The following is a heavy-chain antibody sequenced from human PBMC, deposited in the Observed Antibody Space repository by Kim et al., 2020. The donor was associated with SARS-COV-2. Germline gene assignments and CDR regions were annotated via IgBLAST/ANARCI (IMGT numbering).Heavy chain of an antibody. Sequence: NTKYSQKFQGRVTITRDTSASTAYMELSSLRSEDTAVYYCARVLRNWFDPWGQGTLVTVSS. V-gene: IGHV1-3*01. CDR2: NT. J-gene: IGHJ5*02. CDR3: ARVLRNWFDP.